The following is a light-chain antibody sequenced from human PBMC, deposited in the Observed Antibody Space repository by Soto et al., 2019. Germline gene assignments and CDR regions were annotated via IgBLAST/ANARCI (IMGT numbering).Light chain of an antibody. CDR2: GNS. CDR1: SSNFGAGYD. V-gene: IGLV1-40*01. J-gene: IGLJ3*02. Sequence: QSVLTQPPSVSGAPGQRVIISCTGSSSNFGAGYDVHWYQQLPGTAPKLLIYGNSNRPSGVPDRFSGSKSGTSASLAITGLQAEDEADYYCQSYDSSLSGWVFGGGTKVTVL. CDR3: QSYDSSLSGWV.